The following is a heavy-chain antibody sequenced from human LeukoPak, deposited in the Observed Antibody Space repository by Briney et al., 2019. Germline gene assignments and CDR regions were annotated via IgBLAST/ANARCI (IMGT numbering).Heavy chain of an antibody. Sequence: GGSLRLSCAASGFTFSSYWMSWVRQAPGKGLEWVANIKQDGSEKYYVDSVKGRFTISRDNAKNSLYLQMNSLRAEDTAVYYCARSRGWLQSHPLGYWGQGTLVTVSS. CDR2: IKQDGSEK. V-gene: IGHV3-7*01. CDR3: ARSRGWLQSHPLGY. J-gene: IGHJ4*02. D-gene: IGHD5-24*01. CDR1: GFTFSSYW.